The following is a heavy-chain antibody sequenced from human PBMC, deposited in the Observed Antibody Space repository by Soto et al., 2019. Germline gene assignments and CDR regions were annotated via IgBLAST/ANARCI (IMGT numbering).Heavy chain of an antibody. J-gene: IGHJ4*02. D-gene: IGHD3-22*01. CDR3: ARDIDYYDSSGYQDY. Sequence: WGSLRLSCAASGFTFSSYEMSWVRQAPGKGLEWVSYITTSGKTIHYADSVKGRFTISRDNAKNSLYLQMNSLRAEDTAVYYCARDIDYYDSSGYQDYWGQGTLVTVSS. CDR2: ITTSGKTI. CDR1: GFTFSSYE. V-gene: IGHV3-48*03.